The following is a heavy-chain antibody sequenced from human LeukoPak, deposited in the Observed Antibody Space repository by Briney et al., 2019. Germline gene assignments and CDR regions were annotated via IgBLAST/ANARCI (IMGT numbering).Heavy chain of an antibody. CDR2: ISYDGNNK. Sequence: GGSLRLSCAASGFTFSSYGMHWVRQAPGKGLEGVAVISYDGNNKYYSDSVKGRFTISRDNSKNTLYLQMNSLRAEDTAVYYCAKDHLTTTVTTAGYWGQGTLVTVSS. CDR1: GFTFSSYG. V-gene: IGHV3-30*18. CDR3: AKDHLTTTVTTAGY. D-gene: IGHD4-17*01. J-gene: IGHJ4*02.